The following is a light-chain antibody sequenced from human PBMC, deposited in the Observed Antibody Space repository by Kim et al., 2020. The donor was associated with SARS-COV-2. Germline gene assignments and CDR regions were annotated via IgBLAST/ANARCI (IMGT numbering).Light chain of an antibody. Sequence: STGERATLSCRASQSVSSSYLAWYQQKPGQAPRLLIYGGSSRATGIPDRFSGSGSGTDFTLTISRLEPEDFAVYYCQQYGSSPLTFGGGTKVDIK. CDR2: GGS. CDR1: QSVSSSY. J-gene: IGKJ4*01. CDR3: QQYGSSPLT. V-gene: IGKV3-20*01.